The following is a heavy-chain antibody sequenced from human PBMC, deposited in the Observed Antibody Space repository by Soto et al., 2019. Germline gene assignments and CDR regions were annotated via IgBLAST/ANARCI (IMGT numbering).Heavy chain of an antibody. Sequence: ASVKVSCKASGYTFTGYYMHWVRQAPGQGLEWMGWINPNSGGTNYAQKFQGWATMTRNTSISTAYMELSSLRSEDTAVYYCARAVSMSAGSGWLFSPVSGTTIGYWGQGTLVTVSS. D-gene: IGHD3-10*02. CDR3: ARAVSMSAGSGWLFSPVSGTTIGY. J-gene: IGHJ4*02. CDR1: GYTFTGYY. V-gene: IGHV1-2*04. CDR2: INPNSGGT.